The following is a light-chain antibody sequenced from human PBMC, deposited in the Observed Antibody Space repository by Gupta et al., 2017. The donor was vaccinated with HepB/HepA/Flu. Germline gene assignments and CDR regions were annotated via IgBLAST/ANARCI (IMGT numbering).Light chain of an antibody. CDR1: QSVSSY. V-gene: IGKV3-11*01. CDR3: QQRSNWPFT. J-gene: IGKJ4*01. Sequence: ETALTQSAATLSLSRGERATLSCRASQSVSSYLAWYQQKPGQAPRLLIYDASNRATGIPARFSGSGSGTDFTLTISSLEPEDFAVYYCQQRSNWPFTFGGGTKVEIK. CDR2: DAS.